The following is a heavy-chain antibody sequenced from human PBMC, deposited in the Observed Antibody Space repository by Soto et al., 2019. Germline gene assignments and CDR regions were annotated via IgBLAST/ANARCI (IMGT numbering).Heavy chain of an antibody. J-gene: IGHJ6*02. Sequence: GGSLRLSCAASGFTVSSNYMSWARQAPGKGLEWVSVIYSGGSTYYADSVKGRFTISRDNSKNTLYLQMNSLRAEDTAVYYCARVPGLYYGMDVWGQGTTVTVSS. CDR3: ARVPGLYYGMDV. V-gene: IGHV3-53*01. CDR2: IYSGGST. CDR1: GFTVSSNY.